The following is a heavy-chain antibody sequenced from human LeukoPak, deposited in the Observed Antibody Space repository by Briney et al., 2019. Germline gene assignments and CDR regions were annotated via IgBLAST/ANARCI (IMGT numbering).Heavy chain of an antibody. Sequence: SETLSLTCTVSGGSISSYYCSWIRQPPGKGLEWIGYIYYSGSTNYNPSLKSRVTISVDTSKNQFSLKLSSVTAADTAVYYCARGYDYVYYFDYWGQGTLVTVSS. CDR3: ARGYDYVYYFDY. D-gene: IGHD3-16*01. J-gene: IGHJ4*02. CDR1: GGSISSYY. CDR2: IYYSGST. V-gene: IGHV4-59*12.